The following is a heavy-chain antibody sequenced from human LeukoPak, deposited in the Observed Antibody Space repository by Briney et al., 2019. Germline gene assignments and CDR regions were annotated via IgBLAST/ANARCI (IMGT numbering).Heavy chain of an antibody. CDR3: ASMVPRYWYFDL. J-gene: IGHJ2*01. CDR1: GGSFSGYY. Sequence: SETLSLTCAVYGGSFSGYYWSWIRQPPGKGLEWIGEINHSGSTNYNPSLKSRVTISVDTSKNQFSLKLSSVTAADTAVYYCASMVPRYWYFDLWGRGTLVTVSS. D-gene: IGHD3-10*01. V-gene: IGHV4-34*01. CDR2: INHSGST.